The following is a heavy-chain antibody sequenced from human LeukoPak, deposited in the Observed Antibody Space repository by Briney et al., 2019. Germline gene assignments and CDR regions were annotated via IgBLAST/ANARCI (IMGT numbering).Heavy chain of an antibody. J-gene: IGHJ5*02. CDR2: IYYSGST. V-gene: IGHV4-59*01. CDR1: GGSISSYY. Sequence: PSETLSRTCTVSGGSISSYYWSWIRQPPGKGLEWIGYIYYSGSTNYNPSLKSRVTISVDTSKNQFSLKLSSVTAADTAVYYCARDNLGYCSGGSCYSDWFDPWGQGTLVTVSS. CDR3: ARDNLGYCSGGSCYSDWFDP. D-gene: IGHD2-15*01.